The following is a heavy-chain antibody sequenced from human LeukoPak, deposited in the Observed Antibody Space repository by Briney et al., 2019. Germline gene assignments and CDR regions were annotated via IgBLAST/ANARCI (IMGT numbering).Heavy chain of an antibody. V-gene: IGHV4-34*01. Sequence: SETLSLTCAVYGGSFSGYYWSWIRQPPGKGLGWIGEINHSGSTNYNPSLKSRVTISVDTSKNQFSLKLSSVTAADTAVYYCARHGLISVSFFYYGVDVWGQGTTVTVSS. CDR1: GGSFSGYY. CDR3: ARHGLISVSFFYYGVDV. D-gene: IGHD2-8*01. J-gene: IGHJ6*02. CDR2: INHSGST.